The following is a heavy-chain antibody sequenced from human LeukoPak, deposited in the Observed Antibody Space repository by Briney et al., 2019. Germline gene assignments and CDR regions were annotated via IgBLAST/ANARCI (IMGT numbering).Heavy chain of an antibody. CDR3: ARHGGSNWYDNWFDP. J-gene: IGHJ5*02. CDR2: IYHSGST. CDR1: VGAISSGSYY. V-gene: IGHV4-39*01. D-gene: IGHD1-20*01. Sequence: SETLSLTRTVSVGAISSGSYYWGWIRQPPGKGLKWIGSIYHSGSTYYNPSLKSRVTISVDTSKNQFSLKLTSVTAADTAVYYCARHGGSNWYDNWFDPWGQGILVTVSS.